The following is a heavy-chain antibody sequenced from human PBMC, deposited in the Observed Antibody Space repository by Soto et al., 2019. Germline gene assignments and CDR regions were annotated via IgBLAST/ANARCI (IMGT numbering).Heavy chain of an antibody. CDR2: ISYDGSNK. J-gene: IGHJ6*02. CDR3: ARDPSNSNTAMAPEDYYYYGMDV. D-gene: IGHD5-18*01. Sequence: PGGSLRLSCAASGFTFSSYAMHWVRQAPGKGLEWVAVISYDGSNKYYADSVKGRFTISRDNSKNTLYLQMNSLRAEDTAVYYCARDPSNSNTAMAPEDYYYYGMDVWGQGTTVTVSS. V-gene: IGHV3-30-3*01. CDR1: GFTFSSYA.